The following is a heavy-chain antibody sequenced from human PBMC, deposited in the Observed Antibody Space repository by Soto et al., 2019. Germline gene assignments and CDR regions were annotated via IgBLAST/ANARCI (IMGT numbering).Heavy chain of an antibody. J-gene: IGHJ1*01. CDR2: INHSGST. Sequence: QVQLQQWGAGLLKPSETLSLTCAVYGGSFSGYYWSWIRQPPGKGLEWIGEINHSGSTNYNPSLKSRVTISVDTSKNQFSLKLSSVTAADTAVYYCARALGYCSGGCVFQYWGQGTLVTVSS. V-gene: IGHV4-34*01. D-gene: IGHD2-15*01. CDR1: GGSFSGYY. CDR3: ARALGYCSGGCVFQY.